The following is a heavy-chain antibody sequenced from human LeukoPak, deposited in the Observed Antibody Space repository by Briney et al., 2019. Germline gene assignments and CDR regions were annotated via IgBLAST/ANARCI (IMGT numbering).Heavy chain of an antibody. CDR3: ARGTPSSSGWLYYGMDV. J-gene: IGHJ6*02. D-gene: IGHD6-19*01. CDR2: IYSGGST. CDR1: GFTVSSNY. Sequence: GGSLRLSCAASGFTVSSNYMSWVRQAPGKGLEWVSVIYSGGSTYYADSVKGRFTISRDNSKNTLYLQMNSLRAEDTAVYYCARGTPSSSGWLYYGMDVWGQVTTVTVSS. V-gene: IGHV3-66*02.